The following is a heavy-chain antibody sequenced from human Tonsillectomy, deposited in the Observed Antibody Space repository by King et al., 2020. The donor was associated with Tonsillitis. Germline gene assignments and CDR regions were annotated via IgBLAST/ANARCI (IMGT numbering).Heavy chain of an antibody. CDR3: AKSPELLSFGGSFDY. D-gene: IGHD3-10*01. V-gene: IGHV3-30*02. Sequence: VQLVESGGGVVQPGESLRLSCAASGFTFSSYGMHCVRQAPGKGREWVAYIRYDGSNKYYADSVKGRFTISRDNSKNTLYLQMNSLRAEDTAVYYCAKSPELLSFGGSFDYWGQGTLVTVSS. J-gene: IGHJ4*02. CDR1: GFTFSSYG. CDR2: IRYDGSNK.